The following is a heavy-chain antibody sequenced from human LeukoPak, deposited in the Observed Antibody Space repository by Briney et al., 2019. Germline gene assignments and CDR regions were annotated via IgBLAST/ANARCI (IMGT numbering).Heavy chain of an antibody. Sequence: PGGSLRLSCAASGFTFSSYGMHWVRQAPGKGLEWVAVISYDGSNKYYADSVKGRFTISRDNSKNTLYLQMNSLRAEDTAVYYCARGGSSTSTQPFDYWGQGTLVTVSS. CDR1: GFTFSSYG. J-gene: IGHJ4*02. CDR2: ISYDGSNK. V-gene: IGHV3-30*03. CDR3: ARGGSSTSTQPFDY. D-gene: IGHD2-2*01.